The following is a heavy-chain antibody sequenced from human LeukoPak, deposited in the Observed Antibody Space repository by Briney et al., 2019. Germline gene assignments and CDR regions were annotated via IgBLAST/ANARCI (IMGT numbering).Heavy chain of an antibody. Sequence: ASVKVSCKASGYTFTNYAISWVRQAPGQGLEWMGGIIPIFGTANYAQRFQGRVTITADKSTTTAYMELSSLRSEDTAVYFCAREPYYYDSSVYYAPWYFDLWGRGTLVTVSS. V-gene: IGHV1-69*06. D-gene: IGHD3-22*01. CDR2: IIPIFGTA. J-gene: IGHJ2*01. CDR3: AREPYYYDSSVYYAPWYFDL. CDR1: GYTFTNYA.